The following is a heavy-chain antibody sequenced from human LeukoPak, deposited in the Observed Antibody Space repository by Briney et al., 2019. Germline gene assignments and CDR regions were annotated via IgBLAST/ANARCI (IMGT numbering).Heavy chain of an antibody. CDR3: VRGSSGWNGLDY. D-gene: IGHD6-19*01. V-gene: IGHV3-21*01. CDR1: GFTVSSNS. Sequence: PGGFLRLSCAASGFTVSSNSICLVRPAPGKGLELVSSISSTSTYINYADSVKGRFTISRDNAKNTLYLQMNSLRDEDTAMYYCVRGSSGWNGLDYWGQGTLVTVSS. J-gene: IGHJ4*02. CDR2: ISSTSTYI.